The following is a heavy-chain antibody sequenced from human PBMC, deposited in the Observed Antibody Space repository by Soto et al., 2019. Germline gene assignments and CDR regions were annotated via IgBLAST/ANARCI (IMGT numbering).Heavy chain of an antibody. J-gene: IGHJ4*02. CDR2: ISAYNGNT. Sequence: GASVKVSWKACGYTFTSYGVSWWLQSPLQGLEWMGCISAYNGNTNYSQKLHGRVTMTTDTSTSTAYMELRSLRSDDTAVYYCARRLYYDSSGYHYFDYWGQGTLVTVSS. V-gene: IGHV1-18*01. D-gene: IGHD3-22*01. CDR1: GYTFTSYG. CDR3: ARRLYYDSSGYHYFDY.